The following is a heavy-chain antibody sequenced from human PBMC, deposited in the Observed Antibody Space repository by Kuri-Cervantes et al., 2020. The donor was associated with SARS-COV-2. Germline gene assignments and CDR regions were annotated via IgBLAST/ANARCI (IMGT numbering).Heavy chain of an antibody. J-gene: IGHJ4*02. D-gene: IGHD3-22*01. CDR1: GGSISSYY. Sequence: SETLSLTCTVSGGSISSYYWSWIRQPAGKGLEWIGHIYTSGSTNYNPSLKSRVTMSVDTSKNQFSLKLSSVTAADTAVYYCARAQDYYDSSGSITLFDYWGQGTLVTVSS. CDR2: IYTSGST. V-gene: IGHV4-4*07. CDR3: ARAQDYYDSSGSITLFDY.